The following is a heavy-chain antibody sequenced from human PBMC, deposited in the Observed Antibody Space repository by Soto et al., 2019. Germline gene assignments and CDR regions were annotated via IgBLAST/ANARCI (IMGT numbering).Heavy chain of an antibody. CDR3: ARDRDAYCSKGICSGPYFDY. CDR2: ISDNSSVI. J-gene: IGHJ4*02. V-gene: IGHV3-48*02. Sequence: LRLSCAASGFTFGTYSINWVRQAPGKGLEWISYISDNSSVIYYTDAVKGRFTISRDNAKNSLYLQMNSLRDEDTAVYYCARDRDAYCSKGICSGPYFDYWGQGTLVTVSS. D-gene: IGHD2-8*01. CDR1: GFTFGTYS.